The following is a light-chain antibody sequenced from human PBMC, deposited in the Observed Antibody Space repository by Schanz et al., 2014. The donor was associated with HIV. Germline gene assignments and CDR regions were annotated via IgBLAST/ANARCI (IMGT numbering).Light chain of an antibody. J-gene: IGKJ1*01. CDR2: RVS. CDR1: ENVNNM. V-gene: IGKV3-15*01. CDR3: LQHDTWPWT. Sequence: EVVMTQSPATLSVSPGGRAALSCRASENVNNMLDWFQQKPGQAPRLVVFRVSTRADGVPARFSGSGSETEFTLTISSLQSEDFAVYYCLQHDTWPWTFGQGTKVDIK.